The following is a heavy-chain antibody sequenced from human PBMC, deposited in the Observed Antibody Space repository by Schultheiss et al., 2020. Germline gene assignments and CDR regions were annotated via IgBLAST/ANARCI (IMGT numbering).Heavy chain of an antibody. CDR1: GGSISSYY. CDR3: ASGRIAVAARRGYFQH. CDR2: IYYSGST. J-gene: IGHJ1*01. Sequence: SETLSLTCTVSGGSISSYYWSWIRQPPGKGLEWIGYIYYSGSTNYNPSLKSRVTISVDTSKNQFSLKLSSVTAADTAVYYCASGRIAVAARRGYFQHWGQGTLVTVAS. V-gene: IGHV4-59*12. D-gene: IGHD6-19*01.